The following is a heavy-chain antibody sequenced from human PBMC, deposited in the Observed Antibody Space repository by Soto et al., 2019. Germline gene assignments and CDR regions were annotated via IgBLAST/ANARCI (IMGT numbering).Heavy chain of an antibody. J-gene: IGHJ4*02. CDR2: ISYDGSNK. Sequence: GGSLRLSCAASGFTFSSYGMHWVRQAPGKGLEWVAVISYDGSNKYYADSVKGRFTISRDNSKNTLNLQMNSLRAEDTAVYYCAKDTSFDYWGQGTLVTVSS. V-gene: IGHV3-30*18. CDR3: AKDTSFDY. CDR1: GFTFSSYG.